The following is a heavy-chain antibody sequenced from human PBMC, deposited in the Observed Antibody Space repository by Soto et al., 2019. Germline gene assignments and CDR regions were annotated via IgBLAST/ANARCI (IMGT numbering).Heavy chain of an antibody. V-gene: IGHV4-59*08. Sequence: QVQLQESGPGLVRPSETLSLTCTVSSDSISSYYWIWIRQSPGKGLECIGYTDYSGNTNYNPSLKSRVTISPGTAKNQSSLRLSPVTAADTAVYYCARSVGDPLYYLDYWGQGALVTVSS. J-gene: IGHJ4*02. CDR2: TDYSGNT. CDR1: SDSISSYY. CDR3: ARSVGDPLYYLDY. D-gene: IGHD1-26*01.